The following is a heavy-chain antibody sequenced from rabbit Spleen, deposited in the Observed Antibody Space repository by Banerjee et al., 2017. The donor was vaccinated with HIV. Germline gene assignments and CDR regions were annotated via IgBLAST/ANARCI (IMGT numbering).Heavy chain of an antibody. CDR1: GFSFSNKAV. V-gene: IGHV1S45*01. CDR3: ARDPAYASVSAYNIPVL. D-gene: IGHD1-1*01. J-gene: IGHJ6*01. CDR2: INAVTGKA. Sequence: EQLVESGGGLVQPEGSLTLTCTASGFSFSNKAVMCWVRQAPGKGLEWIACINAVTGKAVYATWAKGRFTFSKTSSTTVTLQVTSLTAADTATYFCARDPAYASVSAYNIPVLWGQGTLVTVS.